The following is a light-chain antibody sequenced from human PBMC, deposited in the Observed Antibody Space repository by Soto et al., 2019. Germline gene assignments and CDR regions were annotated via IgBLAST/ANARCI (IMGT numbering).Light chain of an antibody. V-gene: IGKV1-5*01. CDR3: QHLGT. CDR2: DAS. J-gene: IGKJ1*01. CDR1: QSISSW. Sequence: DIHMTQSPSTLSASVGDRVTITCRASQSISSWLAWYQQKPGKAPKLLIYDASSLESGVPSRFSGSGSGTEFTLTISSLQPDDFATYYCQHLGTFGQGTKVDIK.